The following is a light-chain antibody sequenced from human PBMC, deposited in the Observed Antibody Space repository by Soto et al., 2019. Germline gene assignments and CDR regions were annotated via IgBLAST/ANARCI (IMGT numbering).Light chain of an antibody. J-gene: IGLJ1*01. V-gene: IGLV2-14*01. Sequence: QSVLTQPASVSGSPGQSITISCTGTSSDVGGYTYVSWYQQHPGKAPKLMIYDVSYRPSGVSNRFSGSKSGNTASLTISGLQAEDEADYYCCSSTSSNTYVFGTGTKLTVL. CDR2: DVS. CDR1: SSDVGGYTY. CDR3: CSSTSSNTYV.